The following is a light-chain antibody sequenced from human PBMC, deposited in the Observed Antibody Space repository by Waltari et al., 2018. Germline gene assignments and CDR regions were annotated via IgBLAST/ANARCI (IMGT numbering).Light chain of an antibody. CDR3: SSYTSSSTLYV. J-gene: IGLJ1*01. V-gene: IGLV2-14*01. CDR2: DVS. Sequence: QSALTQPASVSGSPGQSIIISCTGTSSDVGVYNYVSWYQQHPGKAPKLMIYDVSKRPPGFSPRFSGSKSGTTASLTISGLQAEDEADYYCSSYTSSSTLYVFGTGTKVTVL. CDR1: SSDVGVYNY.